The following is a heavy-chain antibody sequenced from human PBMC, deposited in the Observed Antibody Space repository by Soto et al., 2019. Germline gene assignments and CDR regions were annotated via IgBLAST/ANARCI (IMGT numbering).Heavy chain of an antibody. J-gene: IGHJ5*02. V-gene: IGHV4-30-4*01. D-gene: IGHD2-2*01. CDR3: ARVWIVVVPAADYNWFDP. Sequence: SETLSLTCTVSGGSISSGDYYWSWIRQPPGKGLEWIGYIYYSGSTYYNPHLKSRVTISVDTSKNQFSLKLSSVTAADTAVYYCARVWIVVVPAADYNWFDPWGQGTLVTVSS. CDR1: GGSISSGDYY. CDR2: IYYSGST.